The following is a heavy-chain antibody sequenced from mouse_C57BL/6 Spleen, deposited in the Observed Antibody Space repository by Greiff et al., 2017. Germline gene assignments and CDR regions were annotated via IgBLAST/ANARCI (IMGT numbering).Heavy chain of an antibody. Sequence: EVQLQQSGAELVKPGASVKLSCTASGFNIKDYYMHWVKQRTEQGLEWIGRIDPEDGETKYAPKFQGKATITADTSSNTAYLQLSSLTSEDTAGYYCAREQLGREYYFDYWGQGTTLTVSS. CDR1: GFNIKDYY. CDR3: AREQLGREYYFDY. CDR2: IDPEDGET. D-gene: IGHD4-1*02. J-gene: IGHJ2*01. V-gene: IGHV14-2*01.